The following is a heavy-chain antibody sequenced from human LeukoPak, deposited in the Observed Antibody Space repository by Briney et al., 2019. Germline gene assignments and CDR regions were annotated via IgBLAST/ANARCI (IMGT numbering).Heavy chain of an antibody. Sequence: SETLSLTCAVSGDYISSSSYYWGWIRQSPGTGLEWIGDIYHSGRTYYNPSLKSRVAISIDTSKNQFSLRLRSMTAADTAVFYCARRRYYDSTGYFEWGRGTLVTVSS. J-gene: IGHJ1*01. V-gene: IGHV4-39*01. CDR1: GDYISSSSYY. CDR3: ARRRYYDSTGYFE. D-gene: IGHD3-22*01. CDR2: IYHSGRT.